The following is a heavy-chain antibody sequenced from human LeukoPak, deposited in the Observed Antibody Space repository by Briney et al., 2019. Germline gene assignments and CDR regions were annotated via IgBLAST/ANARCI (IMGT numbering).Heavy chain of an antibody. CDR3: AREVPERHPTVTTYYFDY. J-gene: IGHJ4*02. CDR2: IKQDGSEK. CDR1: GFTFSSYW. D-gene: IGHD4-17*01. Sequence: GGSLRLPCAASGFTFSSYWMSWVRQAPGKGLEWVANIKQDGSEKYYVDSVKGRFTISRDNAKNSLYLQMNSLRAEDTAVYYCAREVPERHPTVTTYYFDYWGQGTLVTVSS. V-gene: IGHV3-7*05.